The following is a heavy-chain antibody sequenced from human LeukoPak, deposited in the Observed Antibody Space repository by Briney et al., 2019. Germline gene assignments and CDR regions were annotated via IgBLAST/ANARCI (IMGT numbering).Heavy chain of an antibody. CDR2: INHSGST. CDR3: ASSSTEYYYYGMDV. J-gene: IGHJ6*04. Sequence: SETLSLTCAVYGGSFSGYYWSWTRQPPGKGLEWIGEINHSGSTNYNPSLKSRVTISVDTSKNQFSLKLSSVTAADTAVYYCASSSTEYYYYGMDVWGKGTTVTVSS. V-gene: IGHV4-34*01. CDR1: GGSFSGYY. D-gene: IGHD2-2*01.